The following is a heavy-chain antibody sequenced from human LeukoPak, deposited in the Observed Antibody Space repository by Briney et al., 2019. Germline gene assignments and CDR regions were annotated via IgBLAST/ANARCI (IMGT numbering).Heavy chain of an antibody. CDR2: ISSGSHNK. Sequence: PGGSLTLSCAGSGFTFSRFSMIWVRQAPGKGLEWIASISSGSHNKYHAASVKGRFTFSRDNDKNSLFLQMNSLRAEAPALYYAATRLTAYSYEASDIWGQGTMVTVSS. J-gene: IGHJ3*02. D-gene: IGHD2-15*01. CDR3: ATRLTAYSYEASDI. V-gene: IGHV3-21*06. CDR1: GFTFSRFS.